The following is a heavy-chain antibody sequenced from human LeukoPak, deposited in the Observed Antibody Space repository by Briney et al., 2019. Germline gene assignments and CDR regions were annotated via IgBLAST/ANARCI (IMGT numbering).Heavy chain of an antibody. CDR1: GGSISSYY. CDR3: ARGGYYGTYDAFDI. CDR2: IYYSGST. D-gene: IGHD3-10*01. J-gene: IGHJ3*02. Sequence: SETPSLTCTVSGGSISSYYWSWIRQPPGKGLEWIGYIYYSGSTNYNPSLKSRVTISVDTSKYQFSLKLSSVTAADTAVYYCARGGYYGTYDAFDIWGQGTMVTVSS. V-gene: IGHV4-59*01.